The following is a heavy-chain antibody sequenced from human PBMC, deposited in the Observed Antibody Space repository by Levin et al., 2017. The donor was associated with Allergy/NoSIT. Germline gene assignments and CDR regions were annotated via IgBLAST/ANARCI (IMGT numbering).Heavy chain of an antibody. D-gene: IGHD2-15*01. Sequence: GGSLRLSCAASGFTFSSYAMHWVRQAPGKGLEWVAVISYDGSNKYYADSVKGRFTISRDNSKNTLYLQMNSLRAEDTAVYYCARDLGWVLLPDYWGQGTLVTVSS. CDR1: GFTFSSYA. J-gene: IGHJ4*02. CDR2: ISYDGSNK. CDR3: ARDLGWVLLPDY. V-gene: IGHV3-30*04.